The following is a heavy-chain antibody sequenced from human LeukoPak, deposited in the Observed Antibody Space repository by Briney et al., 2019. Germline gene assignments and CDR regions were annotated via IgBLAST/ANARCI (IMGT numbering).Heavy chain of an antibody. Sequence: PGGSLRLSCAASGFTFSSYGMHWVRQAPGKGLEWVAFIRYDGSNKYYADSVKGRFTISRDNSKNTLYLQVNSLRAEDTAVYYCAKDPSDSSGYYYLNWFDPWGQGTLVTVSS. D-gene: IGHD3-22*01. J-gene: IGHJ5*02. CDR1: GFTFSSYG. CDR2: IRYDGSNK. V-gene: IGHV3-30*02. CDR3: AKDPSDSSGYYYLNWFDP.